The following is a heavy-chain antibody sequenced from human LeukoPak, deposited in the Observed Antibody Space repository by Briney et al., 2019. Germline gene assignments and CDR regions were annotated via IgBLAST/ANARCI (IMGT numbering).Heavy chain of an antibody. J-gene: IGHJ6*02. CDR2: IYSGGST. V-gene: IGHV3-53*01. Sequence: PGGSLRLSCAASGFTFSSYAMSWVRQAPGKGLEWVSVIYSGGSTYYADSVKGRFTISRDNSKNTLYLQMNSLRAEDTAVYYCARDRYSSSWGHYYYYGMDVWGQGTTVTVSS. CDR3: ARDRYSSSWGHYYYYGMDV. D-gene: IGHD6-13*01. CDR1: GFTFSSYA.